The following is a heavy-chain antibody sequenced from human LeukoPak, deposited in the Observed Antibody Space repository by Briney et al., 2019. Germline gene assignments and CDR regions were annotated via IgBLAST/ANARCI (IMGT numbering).Heavy chain of an antibody. J-gene: IGHJ6*02. Sequence: SETLSLTCAVYGGSFSGYYWSWIRQPPGKGLEWIGEINHSGSTNYNPSLKSRVTISVDTSKNQFSLKLSSVTAADTAVYYCARSVWYGAMDVWGQGTTVTVSS. CDR2: INHSGST. CDR3: ARSVWYGAMDV. CDR1: GGSFSGYY. D-gene: IGHD3-10*01. V-gene: IGHV4-34*01.